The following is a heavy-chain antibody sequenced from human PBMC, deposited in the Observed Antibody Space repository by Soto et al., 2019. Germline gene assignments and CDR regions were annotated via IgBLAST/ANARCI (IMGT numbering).Heavy chain of an antibody. CDR2: IIPIFGTA. CDR3: ARDSLGYCSSTSCHQTITPTTLYGMDV. Sequence: QVQLVQSGAEVKKPGSSVKVSCKASGGTFSSYAISWVRQAPGQGLEWMGGIIPIFGTANYAQKFQGRVTITADESTSTAYMELSSLRSEDTAVYYCARDSLGYCSSTSCHQTITPTTLYGMDVWGQGTTVTVSS. D-gene: IGHD2-2*01. J-gene: IGHJ6*02. CDR1: GGTFSSYA. V-gene: IGHV1-69*01.